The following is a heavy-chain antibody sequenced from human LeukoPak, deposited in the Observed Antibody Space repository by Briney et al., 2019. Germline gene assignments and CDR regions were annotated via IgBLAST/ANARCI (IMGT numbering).Heavy chain of an antibody. V-gene: IGHV3-48*01. Sequence: GGSLRLSCAASGFTFSSYWMSWVRQAPGKGLEWVSYISSSGSTIYYADSVKGRFTISRDKAKNSLYLQMNSLRAEDTAVYYCAKDPGCSSTSCLGAFDYWGQGTLVTVSS. D-gene: IGHD2-2*01. CDR3: AKDPGCSSTSCLGAFDY. CDR2: ISSSGSTI. CDR1: GFTFSSYW. J-gene: IGHJ4*02.